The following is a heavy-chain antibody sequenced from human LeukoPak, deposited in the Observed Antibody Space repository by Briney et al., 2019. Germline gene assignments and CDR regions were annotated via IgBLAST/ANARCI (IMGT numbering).Heavy chain of an antibody. Sequence: VASVKVSCKASGGTFSSYAISWVRQAPGQGLEWMGGIIPIFGTANYAQKFQGRVTITADESTSTAYMELSSLRSEDTAVYYCARDPRDSSGYHRTKWFDPWGQGTLVTVSS. V-gene: IGHV1-69*01. D-gene: IGHD3-22*01. CDR1: GGTFSSYA. CDR2: IIPIFGTA. J-gene: IGHJ5*02. CDR3: ARDPRDSSGYHRTKWFDP.